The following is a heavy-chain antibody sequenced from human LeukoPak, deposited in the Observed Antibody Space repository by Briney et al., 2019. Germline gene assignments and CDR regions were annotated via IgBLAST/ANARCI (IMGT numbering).Heavy chain of an antibody. Sequence: SETLSLTCTVSGGSISSRHCYWGWIRQPPGKGLEWIGSIFYSGSTYYNPSPKSRVTISVDTSKNQFSLKLTSVTAADTAVYYCARLDNSGYYFIDYWGQGTLVTVSS. CDR2: IFYSGST. V-gene: IGHV4-39*01. CDR3: ARLDNSGYYFIDY. J-gene: IGHJ4*02. CDR1: GGSISSRHCY. D-gene: IGHD3-22*01.